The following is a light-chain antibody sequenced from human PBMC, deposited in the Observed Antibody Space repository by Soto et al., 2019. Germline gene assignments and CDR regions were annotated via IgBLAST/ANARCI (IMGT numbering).Light chain of an antibody. CDR3: HQNYGTPLT. CDR2: TAS. J-gene: IGKJ4*01. CDR1: QSISSY. Sequence: DIQMTQSPSSLSASLGDRVTITCRASQSISSYLNWFQQKPGKAPKLLIYTASTLQSGVPSRFSGSGSGTDFTLTISNLQPEDFATYYCHQNYGTPLTFAEGPRWRSN. V-gene: IGKV1-39*01.